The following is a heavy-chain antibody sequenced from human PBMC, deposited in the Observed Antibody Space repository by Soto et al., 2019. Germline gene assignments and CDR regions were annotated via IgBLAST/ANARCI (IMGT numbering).Heavy chain of an antibody. J-gene: IGHJ4*02. Sequence: QVQLVQSGAEVKTPGSSLKVSCTVSGSRFSNYVISWVRQAPGHGREWLGRIIPIFNSTQYAQKFQGRVTITADKSTNTAYLELSSLRSDDTAVYYCAREGRGKKAGYNGLVSLGYWGQGTLVTVSS. V-gene: IGHV1-69*06. CDR2: IIPIFNST. CDR3: AREGRGKKAGYNGLVSLGY. CDR1: GSRFSNYV. D-gene: IGHD2-2*02.